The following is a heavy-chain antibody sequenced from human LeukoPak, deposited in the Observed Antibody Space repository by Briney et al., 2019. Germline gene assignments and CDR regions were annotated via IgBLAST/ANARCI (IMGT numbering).Heavy chain of an antibody. CDR2: IYYSGST. V-gene: IGHV4-39*01. D-gene: IGHD2-15*01. Sequence: SGTLSLTCDVSGGSVTTSNYFWGWIRQPPGKGLEWIGSIYYSGSTYYNPSLKSRVTISVDTSKNQFSLKLSSVTAADTAVYYCRAAPKDYYYGMDVWGQGTTVTVSS. CDR3: RAAPKDYYYGMDV. J-gene: IGHJ6*02. CDR1: GGSVTTSNYF.